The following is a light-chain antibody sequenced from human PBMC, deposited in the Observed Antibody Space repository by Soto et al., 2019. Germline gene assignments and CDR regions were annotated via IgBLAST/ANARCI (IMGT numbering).Light chain of an antibody. CDR3: QQFDDSVT. J-gene: IGKJ5*01. CDR1: QSVSSN. Sequence: EIVMTQSPATLSVSPGERATLSCRASQSVSSNLAWYQQKPGQAPRLLIYGASTRATGIPARFSGSGSGTDFTLTISSLQSEDSAVYYCQQFDDSVTFGQGTRLEIK. CDR2: GAS. V-gene: IGKV3-15*01.